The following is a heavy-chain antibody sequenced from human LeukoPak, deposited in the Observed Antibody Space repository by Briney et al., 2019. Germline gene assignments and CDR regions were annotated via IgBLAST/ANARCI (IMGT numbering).Heavy chain of an antibody. V-gene: IGHV1-18*01. J-gene: IGHJ4*02. Sequence: ASVKVSYKASGYTFTSYGISWVRQAPGQGLEWMGWISAYNGNTNYAQKLQGRVTVTTDTSTSTAYMELRSLRSEDTAVYYCARVKGYRGYDHVTDYFDYWGQGTLVTVSS. D-gene: IGHD5-12*01. CDR2: ISAYNGNT. CDR1: GYTFTSYG. CDR3: ARVKGYRGYDHVTDYFDY.